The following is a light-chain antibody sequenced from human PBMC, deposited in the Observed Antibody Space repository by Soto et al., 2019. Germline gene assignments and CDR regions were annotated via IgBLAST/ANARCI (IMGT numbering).Light chain of an antibody. CDR3: QQLNSYPRT. CDR1: QGISSY. CDR2: AAS. J-gene: IGKJ1*01. V-gene: IGKV1-9*01. Sequence: IQLTQSPSSLSASVGDRVTITCRASQGISSYLDWYQQKPGKAPKLLIYAASTLQSGVPSRFSGSGSGTDFTLTISSLQSLDFESYYCQQLNSYPRTFGQGTKVEIK.